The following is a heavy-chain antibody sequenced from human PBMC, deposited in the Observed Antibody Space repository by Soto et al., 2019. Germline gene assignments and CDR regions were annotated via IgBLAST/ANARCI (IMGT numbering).Heavy chain of an antibody. CDR1: GDSVSSASYY. CDR2: ISHSARST. V-gene: IGHV4-61*01. D-gene: IGHD3-10*01. CDR3: ARDRVVDLFSTNPWSSIDL. J-gene: IGHJ2*01. Sequence: PSETLSLTCSVSGDSVSSASYYWTWIRQPPGQGLEWIGYISHSARSTNYNPSFKSRVAMSVDTSRNQFSLTLTSVTAADTAVYYCARDRVVDLFSTNPWSSIDLWGRGTLVTVSS.